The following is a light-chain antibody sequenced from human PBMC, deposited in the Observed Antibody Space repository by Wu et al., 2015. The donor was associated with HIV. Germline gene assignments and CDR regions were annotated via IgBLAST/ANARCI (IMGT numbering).Light chain of an antibody. Sequence: EIVLTQSPGTLSLSPGERATLSCRASQSISSSYLAWYQQKPGQAPRLLIYDASSRATDIPDRFSGSGSGTDFTLTISRLEPEDFAVYYCQQYGGSPRYTFGQGTKVEIK. CDR1: QSISSSY. J-gene: IGKJ2*01. CDR3: QQYGGSPRYT. V-gene: IGKV3-20*01. CDR2: DAS.